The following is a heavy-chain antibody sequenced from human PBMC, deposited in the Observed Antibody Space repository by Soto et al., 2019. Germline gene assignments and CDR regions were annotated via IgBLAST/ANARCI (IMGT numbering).Heavy chain of an antibody. CDR3: ARSHYYDSSGYQAPGAY. CDR1: GYTFTSYG. CDR2: ISAYNGNT. Sequence: GASVKVSCKASGYTFTSYGISWVRQAPGQGLEWMGWISAYNGNTNYAQKLQGRDTMTTDTSTSTAYMELRSLRSDDTAVYYCARSHYYDSSGYQAPGAYWGQGTLVTVSS. V-gene: IGHV1-18*01. D-gene: IGHD3-22*01. J-gene: IGHJ4*02.